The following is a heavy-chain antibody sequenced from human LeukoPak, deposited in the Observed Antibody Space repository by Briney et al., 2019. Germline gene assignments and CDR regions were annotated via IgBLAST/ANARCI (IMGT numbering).Heavy chain of an antibody. Sequence: ASVTVSCKASGYTFTGYYMHWVRQAPGQGLEWMGWINPNSGGTNYAQKFQGRVTITRDTSISTAYMEVSRLRSDDTAVYYCARDRSYGSGSINYYYYMDVWGKGTTVTISS. D-gene: IGHD3-10*01. V-gene: IGHV1-2*02. J-gene: IGHJ6*03. CDR3: ARDRSYGSGSINYYYYMDV. CDR2: INPNSGGT. CDR1: GYTFTGYY.